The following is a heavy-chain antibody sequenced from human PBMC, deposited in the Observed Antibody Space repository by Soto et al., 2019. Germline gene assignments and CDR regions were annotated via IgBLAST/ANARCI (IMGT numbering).Heavy chain of an antibody. CDR3: AIGPLIWSGNKWAGMDV. CDR2: INPSGGST. D-gene: IGHD3-3*01. J-gene: IGHJ6*02. Sequence: QVQLVQSGAEVKKPGASVKVTCKASGYTFTSYYMHWVRQAPGQGLEWMGIINPSGGSTSYAQKFQGRVTMTRDTSTSTVYMELSSPRSEDTAVYYCAIGPLIWSGNKWAGMDVWGPGTTVTVSS. V-gene: IGHV1-46*01. CDR1: GYTFTSYY.